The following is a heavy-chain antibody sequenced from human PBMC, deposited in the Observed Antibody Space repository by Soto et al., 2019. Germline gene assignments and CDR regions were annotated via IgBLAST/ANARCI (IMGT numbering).Heavy chain of an antibody. Sequence: ASVKVSCKASGYTFTGYYMHWVRQAPGQGLEWMGWINPNSGGTNYAQKFQGWVTMTRDTSISTAYMELSRLRSDDTAVYYCARGLNWNIPDYYYGMDVWGQGTTVTVSS. CDR2: INPNSGGT. CDR3: ARGLNWNIPDYYYGMDV. D-gene: IGHD1-20*01. CDR1: GYTFTGYY. V-gene: IGHV1-2*04. J-gene: IGHJ6*02.